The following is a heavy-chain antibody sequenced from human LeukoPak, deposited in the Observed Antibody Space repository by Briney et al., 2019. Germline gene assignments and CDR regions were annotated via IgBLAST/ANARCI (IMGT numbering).Heavy chain of an antibody. D-gene: IGHD6-19*01. CDR2: IKQDGSEK. V-gene: IGHV3-7*01. CDR1: GFTFTSYN. CDR3: ARYTTAGYSSGWYGPSFDY. J-gene: IGHJ4*02. Sequence: GGSLRLSCAASGFTFTSYNMNWVRQAPGKGLEWVANIKQDGSEKYYVDSVKGRFTISRDNAKNSLYLQMNSLRPEDTAVYYCARYTTAGYSSGWYGPSFDYWGQGTLVTVSS.